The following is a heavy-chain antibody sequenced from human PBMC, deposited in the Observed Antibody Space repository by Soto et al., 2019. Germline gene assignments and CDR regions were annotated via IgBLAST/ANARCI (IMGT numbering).Heavy chain of an antibody. CDR3: ARGHYGMDV. CDR2: IKEDGSEK. V-gene: IGHV3-7*03. CDR1: DFTFSNHW. J-gene: IGHJ6*02. Sequence: GGSLRLSCVASDFTFSNHWMSWVRQAPGKGLEWVANIKEDGSEKYYMDSVKGRFTISRDNAENSVYLQMNSLRAEDTAVYYCARGHYGMDVWGQGTTVTVSS.